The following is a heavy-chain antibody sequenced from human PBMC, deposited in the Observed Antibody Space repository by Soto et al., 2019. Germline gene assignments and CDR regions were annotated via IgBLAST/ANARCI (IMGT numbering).Heavy chain of an antibody. Sequence: SETLSLTCTVSGGSINTFYWSWVRQPAGKGLEWIGRIFSSGSTSFNPSLESRVAMSVDTSKNHFSLNLSSVTAADMAVYYCAREGSYSAYNFAHGIQLWSFDFWGQGALVTVSA. CDR1: GGSINTFY. CDR2: IFSSGST. J-gene: IGHJ4*02. CDR3: AREGSYSAYNFAHGIQLWSFDF. D-gene: IGHD5-12*01. V-gene: IGHV4-4*07.